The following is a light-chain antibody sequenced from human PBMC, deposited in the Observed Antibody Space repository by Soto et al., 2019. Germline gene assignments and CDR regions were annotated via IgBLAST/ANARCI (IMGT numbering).Light chain of an antibody. CDR2: SNN. J-gene: IGLJ3*02. V-gene: IGLV1-44*01. CDR1: SSNIESHT. Sequence: QSVLTQPPSASGTPGQRVTISCSGSSSNIESHTVNWYQQLPGTAPKLLIFSNNQRPSGVPDRFSGSKSGTSASLAISGLQSEDEADYYCATWDDSLNGWVFGGGTKLTVL. CDR3: ATWDDSLNGWV.